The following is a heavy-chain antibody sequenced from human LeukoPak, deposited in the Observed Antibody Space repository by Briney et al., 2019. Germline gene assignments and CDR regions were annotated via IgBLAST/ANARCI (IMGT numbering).Heavy chain of an antibody. CDR1: GFTFSNYW. D-gene: IGHD7-27*01. CDR3: ARDYVWGSSESDY. CDR2: IKYDGSEK. V-gene: IGHV3-7*01. Sequence: GGSLSLSCAASGFTFSNYWMTWFRPTPGKDLEWVGNIKYDGSEKYYVDSVKGRFTISRDNAKNSLYLHMNSLRVEDTAIYYCARDYVWGSSESDYWGQGTLVTVSS. J-gene: IGHJ4*02.